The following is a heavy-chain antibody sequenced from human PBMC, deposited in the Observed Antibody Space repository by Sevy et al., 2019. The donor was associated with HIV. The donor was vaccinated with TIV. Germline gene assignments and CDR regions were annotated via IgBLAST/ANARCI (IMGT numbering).Heavy chain of an antibody. D-gene: IGHD3-16*01. Sequence: GGSLRLSCAASGFTFSDYWMSWVRQAPEKGLEWVANIKQDGSKKYYVDSLKGRFIRSRENAKNSLYLEMNSLRAEDTAVYYCGRLKLHYDPYYFDLWGQGTLVTVSS. CDR3: GRLKLHYDPYYFDL. V-gene: IGHV3-7*01. CDR1: GFTFSDYW. CDR2: IKQDGSKK. J-gene: IGHJ4*02.